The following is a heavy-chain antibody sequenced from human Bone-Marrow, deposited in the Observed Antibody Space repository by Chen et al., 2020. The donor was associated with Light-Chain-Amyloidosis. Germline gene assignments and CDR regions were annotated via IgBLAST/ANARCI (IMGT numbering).Heavy chain of an antibody. CDR2: ICWDGRST. CDR3: VKDIEQYQLLFGLGY. Sequence: EVQLVESGGVVVQPGGSLRLSCAASGFTFDDFTMHWVRQVPGKGLEWVSLICWDGRSTYYADSVKGRFTISRDNSKNSLYLQMNSLRTEDTALYYCVKDIEQYQLLFGLGYWGQGTLVTVSS. V-gene: IGHV3-43*01. J-gene: IGHJ4*02. D-gene: IGHD2-2*01. CDR1: GFTFDDFT.